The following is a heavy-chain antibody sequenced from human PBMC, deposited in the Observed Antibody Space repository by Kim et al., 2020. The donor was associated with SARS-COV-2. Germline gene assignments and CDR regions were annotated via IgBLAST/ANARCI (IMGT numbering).Heavy chain of an antibody. D-gene: IGHD3-16*02. Sequence: SETLSLTCAVYGGSFSGYYWSWIRQPPGKGLEWIGEINHSGSTNYNPSLKSRVTISVDTSKNQFSLKLSSVTAADTAVYYCARLHYVWGSYRPRGYYFDYWGQGTLVTVSS. J-gene: IGHJ4*02. CDR3: ARLHYVWGSYRPRGYYFDY. V-gene: IGHV4-34*01. CDR2: INHSGST. CDR1: GGSFSGYY.